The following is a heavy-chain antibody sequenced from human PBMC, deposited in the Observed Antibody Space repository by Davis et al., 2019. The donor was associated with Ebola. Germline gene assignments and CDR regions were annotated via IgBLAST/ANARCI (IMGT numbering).Heavy chain of an antibody. CDR1: ASSFSSYA. V-gene: IGHV1-69*04. J-gene: IGHJ5*02. CDR2: NIPVLDIA. CDR3: VRDYSSRWYGWFDP. D-gene: IGHD6-13*01. Sequence: AASVKVSCKASASSFSSYAMHWVRQAPGQRLEWMGRNIPVLDIANYAQKFQGRVAITADESTTTVYMELSSLRSEDTAIYYCVRDYSSRWYGWFDPWGQGTLVTVSS.